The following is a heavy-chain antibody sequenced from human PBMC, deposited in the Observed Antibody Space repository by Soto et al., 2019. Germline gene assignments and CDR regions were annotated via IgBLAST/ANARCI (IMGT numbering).Heavy chain of an antibody. CDR2: ISYDGDNE. CDR1: GFTFSTYA. V-gene: IGHV3-30-3*01. CDR3: ARVKAVDYYGMGV. Sequence: QVQLVESGGGVVQPGRSLRLSCAASGFTFSTYAMHWVRQAPGKGLEWVAVISYDGDNEYYADSVRGRFTISRDVSRNTLNLQMNSLRADDTAMYYCARVKAVDYYGMGVWGQGTTVTVSS. J-gene: IGHJ6*02.